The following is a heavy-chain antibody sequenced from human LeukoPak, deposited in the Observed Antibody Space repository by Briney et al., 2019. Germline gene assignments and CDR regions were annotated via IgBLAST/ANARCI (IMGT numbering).Heavy chain of an antibody. CDR2: IYYSGST. J-gene: IGHJ3*02. CDR3: ARVGSGSYYQDALDI. Sequence: PSETLSLTCTVSGGSISSGGYYWSWIRQPPGKGLEWIGYIYYSGSTYYNPSLKSRVTISVDTSKNQFSLKLSSVTAADTAVYYCARVGSGSYYQDALDIWGQGTMVTVSS. V-gene: IGHV4-30-4*08. D-gene: IGHD1-26*01. CDR1: GGSISSGGYY.